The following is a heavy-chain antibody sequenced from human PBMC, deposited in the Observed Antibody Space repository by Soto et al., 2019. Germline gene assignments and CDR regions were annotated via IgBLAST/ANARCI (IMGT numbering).Heavy chain of an antibody. CDR3: ARQRTSVVTQAYFDD. J-gene: IGHJ4*02. D-gene: IGHD2-21*02. CDR2: IYYSGST. V-gene: IGHV4-39*01. CDR1: GGSINSRSYY. Sequence: SETLSLTCTVSGGSINSRSYYWGWIRQSPGKGLEWIGSIYYSGSTYYNPSLKSRVAMSVDTPKNQFSLKLRSVSAADTAVYYCARQRTSVVTQAYFDDWGQGSLVTVSS.